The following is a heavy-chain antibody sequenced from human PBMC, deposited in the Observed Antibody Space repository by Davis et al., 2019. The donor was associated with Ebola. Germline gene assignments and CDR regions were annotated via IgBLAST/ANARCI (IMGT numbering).Heavy chain of an antibody. J-gene: IGHJ4*02. V-gene: IGHV3-7*01. D-gene: IGHD3-3*01. CDR3: ARGRFLEWFDY. CDR1: GFTFSSYW. Sequence: PGGSLRLSCAASGFTFSSYWKSWVRQAPGKGLEWVANIKQDGSEKYYVDSVKGRFTISRDNAKNSLYLQMNSLRAEDTAVYYCARGRFLEWFDYWGQGTLVTVSS. CDR2: IKQDGSEK.